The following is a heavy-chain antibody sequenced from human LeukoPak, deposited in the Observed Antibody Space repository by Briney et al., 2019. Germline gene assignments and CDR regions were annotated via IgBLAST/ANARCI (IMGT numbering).Heavy chain of an antibody. V-gene: IGHV3-30*02. Sequence: GGSLRLSCAASGFTFSSYGMHWVRQAPGKGLEWVAFIRLDGSNKYYADSVKGRFTISRDNSENTLYLQMNSLRAEDTALYYCAKDAAYYYYIDVWGKGTTVTVSS. J-gene: IGHJ6*03. CDR3: AKDAAYYYYIDV. CDR1: GFTFSSYG. CDR2: IRLDGSNK. D-gene: IGHD2-15*01.